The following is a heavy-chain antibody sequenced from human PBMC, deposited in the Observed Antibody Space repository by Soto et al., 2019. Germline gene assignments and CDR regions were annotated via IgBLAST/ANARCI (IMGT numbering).Heavy chain of an antibody. D-gene: IGHD1-26*01. V-gene: IGHV3-23*01. CDR1: GLIFSDYA. Sequence: PGGSLRLSCAASGLIFSDYAMSWVRQAPGKGLECVACISGSGDKTFYADSVKGRFTISRGNSKNTVSLHMNSLRVDDTAVYFCAKDRFGIVGPVDYWGPGTLVTVSS. J-gene: IGHJ4*02. CDR3: AKDRFGIVGPVDY. CDR2: ISGSGDKT.